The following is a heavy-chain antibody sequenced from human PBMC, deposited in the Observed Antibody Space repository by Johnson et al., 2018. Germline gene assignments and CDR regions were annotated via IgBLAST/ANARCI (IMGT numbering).Heavy chain of an antibody. CDR2: ISSSSSYI. J-gene: IGHJ6*03. D-gene: IGHD3-3*01. V-gene: IGHV3-21*01. CDR3: ASTYYDFWCGYYAPLGYYYYYMDG. Sequence: VQLVQSGGGLVKPGGSLRLSCAASGFTFSSYSMNWVRQAPGKGLEWVSSISSSSSYIYYADSVKGRFTISRDNAKNSLYLQMNSLRAEDTAVYYCASTYYDFWCGYYAPLGYYYYYMDGWGKGTTVTVSS. CDR1: GFTFSSYS.